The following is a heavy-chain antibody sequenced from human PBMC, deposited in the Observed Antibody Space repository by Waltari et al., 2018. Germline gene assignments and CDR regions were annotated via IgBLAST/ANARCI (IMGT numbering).Heavy chain of an antibody. V-gene: IGHV3-9*01. J-gene: IGHJ5*02. D-gene: IGHD3-16*01. Sequence: EVQLVESGGGLVQPGRSLRLSCAASGFTFDDYAMHWVRQAPGKGLEWVSGISWNSGSIGYADSVKGRFTISRDNAKNSLYLQMNSLRAEDTALYYCAKDPAGSLVFRFDPWGQGTLVTVSS. CDR1: GFTFDDYA. CDR2: ISWNSGSI. CDR3: AKDPAGSLVFRFDP.